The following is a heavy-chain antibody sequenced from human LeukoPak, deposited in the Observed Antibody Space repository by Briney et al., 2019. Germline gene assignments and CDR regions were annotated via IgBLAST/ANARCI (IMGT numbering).Heavy chain of an antibody. V-gene: IGHV3-48*03. Sequence: GGSLRLSCAASGFTFSSYEMNWVRQAPGKGLEWVSYISSRGSTIYYADSVKGRFTISRDNAKNSLYLQMNSLRAEDTAVYYCARIAAAGFDYWGQGTLVTVSS. CDR3: ARIAAAGFDY. CDR1: GFTFSSYE. CDR2: ISSRGSTI. D-gene: IGHD6-13*01. J-gene: IGHJ4*02.